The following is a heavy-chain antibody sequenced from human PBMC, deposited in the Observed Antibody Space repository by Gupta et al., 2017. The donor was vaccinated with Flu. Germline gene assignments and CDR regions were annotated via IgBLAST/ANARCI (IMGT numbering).Heavy chain of an antibody. Sequence: EVQLAESGGGLGQPGGSLRLPCAAPGFTFSTYWMQWVRQVPGKGLVWVSQMKGDGSSTSYADSVKGRFTISRDNAKNTLYLQMNSLRAEDTAVYYCVRDNYGVDYWGQGTLGTVSS. CDR3: VRDNYGVDY. V-gene: IGHV3-74*01. CDR1: GFTFSTYW. CDR2: MKGDGSST. D-gene: IGHD3-16*01. J-gene: IGHJ4*02.